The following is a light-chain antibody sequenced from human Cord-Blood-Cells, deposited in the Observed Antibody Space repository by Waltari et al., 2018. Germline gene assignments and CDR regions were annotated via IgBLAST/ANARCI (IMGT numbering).Light chain of an antibody. CDR2: GAS. CDR3: QQYNNWPPT. V-gene: IGKV3-15*01. Sequence: EILMTQSPATLSVSPEEIATLTCRASQSVSSNLAWYQQKPGQAPRLLIYGASTRATGIPDRFSGSGSGTEFTLTISSLQSEDFAVYYCQQYNNWPPTFGQGTKVEIK. CDR1: QSVSSN. J-gene: IGKJ1*01.